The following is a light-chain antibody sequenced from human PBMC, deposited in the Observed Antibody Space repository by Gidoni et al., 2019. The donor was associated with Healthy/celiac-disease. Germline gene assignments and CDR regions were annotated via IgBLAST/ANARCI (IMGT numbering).Light chain of an antibody. V-gene: IGKV4-1*01. CDR1: QSVFYSSNNKNY. CDR3: QQYYSTSMYT. Sequence: DIVMPQSPDPLAVSLGERATINCKSSQSVFYSSNNKNYLAWYQQKPGQPPKLLMYWASTRESGVPDRFSGSGSGTDVTITISSLQDEDVAVYYCQQYYSTSMYTFGQGTKLEIK. CDR2: WAS. J-gene: IGKJ2*01.